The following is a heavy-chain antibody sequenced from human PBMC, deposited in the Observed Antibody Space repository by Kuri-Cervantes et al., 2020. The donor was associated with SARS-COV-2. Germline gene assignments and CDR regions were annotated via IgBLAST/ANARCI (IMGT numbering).Heavy chain of an antibody. V-gene: IGHV1-2*02. CDR3: ARGVFITNPPNYYYYMDV. CDR1: GYTFTGYY. CDR2: INPNSGGP. Sequence: ASVKVSCKASGYTFTGYYVHWVRQAPGQGLEWMGWINPNSGGPNYAQKFQGRVTMTRDTSISTAYMELSRLRSDDTAVYYCARGVFITNPPNYYYYMDVWGKGTTVTVSS. J-gene: IGHJ6*03. D-gene: IGHD3-3*01.